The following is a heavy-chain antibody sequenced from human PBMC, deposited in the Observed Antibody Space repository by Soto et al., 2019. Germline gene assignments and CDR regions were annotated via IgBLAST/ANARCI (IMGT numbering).Heavy chain of an antibody. Sequence: GGSLRLFCVGSGFTFSTYSINWVRQAPGKGLEWVSSTSSRSDIYYADSVKGRFTISRDNAKNSVSLQMNSLRAEDTAVYYCAREYTAWPLAYGLDVWGQGTTVTVSS. V-gene: IGHV3-21*01. J-gene: IGHJ6*02. CDR3: AREYTAWPLAYGLDV. D-gene: IGHD2-2*02. CDR1: GFTFSTYS. CDR2: TSSRSDI.